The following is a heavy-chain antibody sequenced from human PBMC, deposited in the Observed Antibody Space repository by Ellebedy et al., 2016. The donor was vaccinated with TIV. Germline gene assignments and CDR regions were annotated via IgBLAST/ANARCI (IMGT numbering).Heavy chain of an antibody. CDR1: GFTFSSYA. CDR2: ICLGGGTT. J-gene: IGHJ3*01. V-gene: IGHV3-23*01. Sequence: GESLKISCAASGFTFSSYAMGWVRPALGKGLAWVSGICLGGGTTYYADSGKGRFTISRDNSKNTMYLQMNSLRAEDTAIYYCAKEQVGGDGRWVFDLWGQGTMVTVSS. CDR3: AKEQVGGDGRWVFDL. D-gene: IGHD3-16*01.